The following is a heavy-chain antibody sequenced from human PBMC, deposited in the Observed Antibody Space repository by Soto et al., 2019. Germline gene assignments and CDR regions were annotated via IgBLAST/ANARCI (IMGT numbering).Heavy chain of an antibody. Sequence: EVQLLESGGDLIQPGGSLRLSCAASGFTFNIYAMTWVRQAPGKGLEWVSAISRYGDITYYADSVEGRFSISRNNSNNTLYLQMNSLRAEDTAVYYCAKDRYLDHDSRGYLFDNWGQGTMVTVSS. J-gene: IGHJ4*02. D-gene: IGHD3-22*01. CDR1: GFTFNIYA. CDR3: AKDRYLDHDSRGYLFDN. V-gene: IGHV3-23*01. CDR2: ISRYGDIT.